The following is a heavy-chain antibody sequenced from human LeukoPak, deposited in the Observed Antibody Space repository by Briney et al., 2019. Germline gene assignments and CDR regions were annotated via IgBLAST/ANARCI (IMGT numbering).Heavy chain of an antibody. D-gene: IGHD3-9*01. CDR3: ARGIGMLFDWPLDYYYYYGMDV. V-gene: IGHV1-8*01. Sequence: ASVKVSCKASGYTFTSYDINWVRQATGQGLEWMGWMNPNSGNTGYAQKFQGRVTMTRNTFISTAYMELSSLRSEDTAVYYCARGIGMLFDWPLDYYYYYGMDVWGQGTTVTVSS. CDR1: GYTFTSYD. CDR2: MNPNSGNT. J-gene: IGHJ6*02.